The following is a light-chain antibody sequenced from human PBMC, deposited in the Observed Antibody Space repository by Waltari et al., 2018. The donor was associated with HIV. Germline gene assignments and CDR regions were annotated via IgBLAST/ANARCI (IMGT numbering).Light chain of an antibody. J-gene: IGLJ3*02. CDR2: SKS. CDR1: GSNIGSNS. CDR3: AAWDDSLSGPV. V-gene: IGLV1-47*01. Sequence: QSILTQPPSTSGTPGQRVTISCSGSGSNIGSNSVSWYQLLLGTGPKLRICSKSQRPSVVPDRVSGSKSATSASLSIGGLRSEDGAYYYCAAWDDSLSGPVFGGGTKLTVL.